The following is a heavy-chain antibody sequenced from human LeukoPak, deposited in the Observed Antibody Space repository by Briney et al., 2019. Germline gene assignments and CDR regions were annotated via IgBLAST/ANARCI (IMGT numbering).Heavy chain of an antibody. CDR2: TTTSSGTHI. D-gene: IGHD2-2*02. J-gene: IGHJ3*02. CDR1: GFTFSSYN. Sequence: PGGSLRLSCAASGFTFSSYNMNWVRQAPGKGLEWVSSTTTSSGTHIYYAASVKGRFTISRDNAKNSLYLHMNSLRAEDTAVYYCARAYCSTTSCYTYDAFDIWGQGTMVTVSS. CDR3: ARAYCSTTSCYTYDAFDI. V-gene: IGHV3-21*01.